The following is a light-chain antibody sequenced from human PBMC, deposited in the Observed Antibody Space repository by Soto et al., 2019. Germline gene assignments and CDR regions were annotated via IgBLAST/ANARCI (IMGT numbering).Light chain of an antibody. J-gene: IGKJ4*01. CDR2: AAS. CDR3: QQRNSYPLT. CDR1: QGISSY. V-gene: IGKV1-9*01. Sequence: DIQLTQSPSFLSASVGDRVTITCRASQGISSYLAWYQQKPGKAPKLLIYAASTLQSGVPSRFSGSGSGTDFTLTISRLQPEEFTTYYCQQRNSYPLTFGGGTQVEIK.